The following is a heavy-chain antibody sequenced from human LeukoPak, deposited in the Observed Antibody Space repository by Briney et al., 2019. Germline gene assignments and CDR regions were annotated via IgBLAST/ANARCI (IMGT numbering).Heavy chain of an antibody. V-gene: IGHV3-30*02. D-gene: IGHD1-1*01. CDR1: GFTFSSYG. CDR3: AVTGRYYFDY. J-gene: IGHJ4*02. Sequence: GGSLRLSCAASGFTFSSYGMHWVRQAPGKGLEWVAFIRYDGSNKYYADSVKGRFTISRDNSKNTLYLQMNSLRAEDTAVYYCAVTGRYYFDYWAREPWSPSPQ. CDR2: IRYDGSNK.